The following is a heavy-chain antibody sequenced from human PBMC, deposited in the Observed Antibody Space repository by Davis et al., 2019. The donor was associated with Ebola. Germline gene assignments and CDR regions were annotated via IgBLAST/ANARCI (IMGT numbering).Heavy chain of an antibody. Sequence: PGGSLRLSCKGSGYSFTSYLIGWVRQMPGKGLEWMGIIYPGDSDTRYSPSFQGQVTISADKSISTAYLQWSSLKASDTAMYYCARRVPAAIDAFDIWGQGTMVTVSS. V-gene: IGHV5-51*01. CDR2: IYPGDSDT. CDR3: ARRVPAAIDAFDI. D-gene: IGHD2-2*01. J-gene: IGHJ3*02. CDR1: GYSFTSYL.